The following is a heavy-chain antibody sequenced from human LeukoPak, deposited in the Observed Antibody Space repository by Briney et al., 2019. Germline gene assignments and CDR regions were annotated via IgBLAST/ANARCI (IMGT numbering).Heavy chain of an antibody. CDR1: GFTFSNAW. Sequence: GGSLRLSCAASGFTFSNAWMSWVRQAPGKGLEWVGRIKSKTDGRTTDYAAPVKGRFTISRDDSKNTLYLQMISLKTEDTAVYYCTTDSGAYGSGSYFLVDYYYYGMDIWGQGTTVTVSS. V-gene: IGHV3-15*01. J-gene: IGHJ6*02. CDR2: IKSKTDGRTT. D-gene: IGHD3-10*01. CDR3: TTDSGAYGSGSYFLVDYYYYGMDI.